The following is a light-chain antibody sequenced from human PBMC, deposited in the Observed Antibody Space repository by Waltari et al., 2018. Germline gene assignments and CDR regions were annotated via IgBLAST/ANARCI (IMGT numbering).Light chain of an antibody. Sequence: DIQMTQSPSTLSASVGDRVTITCRASQSISSWLAWYQQKPGKAPKLLIQKASTLRSGVPSRFSGSGSVTEFTLTISSLQVDDFATYYCQQYQSYSGTFGQGTKVEVK. CDR1: QSISSW. CDR2: KAS. J-gene: IGKJ1*01. V-gene: IGKV1-5*03. CDR3: QQYQSYSGT.